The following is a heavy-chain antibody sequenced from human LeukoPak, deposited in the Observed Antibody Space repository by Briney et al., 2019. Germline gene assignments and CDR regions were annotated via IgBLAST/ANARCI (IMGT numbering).Heavy chain of an antibody. CDR1: GFIFSSYD. J-gene: IGHJ3*01. Sequence: GGSLRLSCVGSGFIFSSYDMGWVRQAPGKGLEWVSSISRAGDTTYYAASVKGRFTISRDNSRNTMYLQMNSLRAEDTAVYYCARGESFAFDVWGQGTMVTVSS. V-gene: IGHV3-23*01. CDR2: ISRAGDTT. CDR3: ARGESFAFDV.